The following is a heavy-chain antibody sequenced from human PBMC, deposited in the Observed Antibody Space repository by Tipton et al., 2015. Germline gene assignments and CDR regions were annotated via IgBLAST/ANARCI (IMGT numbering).Heavy chain of an antibody. J-gene: IGHJ1*01. Sequence: TLSLTCTVSGASVSTSNYYWGWIRQSPGKGLEWIGYISHSGNTYYNPSLKSRVTMSRDTSKNQFSLKLSSVIAADTAVYYCARASIIQGYYHDSSRYYLFNSWGQGTLVTVSS. CDR1: GASVSTSNYY. V-gene: IGHV4-61*01. D-gene: IGHD3-22*01. CDR2: ISHSGNT. CDR3: ARASIIQGYYHDSSRYYLFNS.